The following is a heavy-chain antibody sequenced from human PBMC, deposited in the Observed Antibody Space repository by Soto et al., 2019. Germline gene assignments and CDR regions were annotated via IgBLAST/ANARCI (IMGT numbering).Heavy chain of an antibody. CDR1: GFTFTSYG. J-gene: IGHJ4*02. V-gene: IGHV3-33*01. CDR3: ATHRGGWATGYIDY. Sequence: PGGSLRLSCAASGFTFTSYGMHWVRQAPGKGLEWVSVIYYDGSNKYYADSVKGRFTISKDNSRNTLYLQMDSLRAGDTAVYYCATHRGGWATGYIDYWGLGTLVTVSS. D-gene: IGHD5-12*01. CDR2: IYYDGSNK.